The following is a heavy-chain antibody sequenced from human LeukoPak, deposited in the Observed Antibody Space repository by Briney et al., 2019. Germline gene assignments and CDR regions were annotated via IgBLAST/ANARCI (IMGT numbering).Heavy chain of an antibody. Sequence: PGGSLRLSCAASGFTFSSYAMSWVRQAPGKGLEWVSAISGSGGSTYYADSVKGRFTISRDNAENSLFLQMDSLRAEDTALYYCARDSERRDGFSLYFFDYWGRGTLVTVSS. D-gene: IGHD5-24*01. J-gene: IGHJ4*02. CDR2: ISGSGGST. V-gene: IGHV3-23*01. CDR3: ARDSERRDGFSLYFFDY. CDR1: GFTFSSYA.